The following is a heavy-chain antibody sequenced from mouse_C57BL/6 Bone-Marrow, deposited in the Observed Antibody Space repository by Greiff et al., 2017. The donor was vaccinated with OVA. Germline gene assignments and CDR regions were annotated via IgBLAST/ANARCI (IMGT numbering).Heavy chain of an antibody. CDR3: ASPYSNYGGYAMDY. CDR2: IWSDGST. Sequence: VQRVESGPGLVAPSQSLSITCTVSGFSLTSYGVHWVRQPPGKGLEWLVVIWSDGSTTYNSALKSRLSISKDNSKSQVFLKMNSLQTDDTAMYYCASPYSNYGGYAMDYWGQGTSVTVSS. J-gene: IGHJ4*01. V-gene: IGHV2-6*03. CDR1: GFSLTSYG. D-gene: IGHD2-5*01.